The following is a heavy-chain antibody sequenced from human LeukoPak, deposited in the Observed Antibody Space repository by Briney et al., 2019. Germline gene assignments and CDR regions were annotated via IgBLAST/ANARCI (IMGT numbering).Heavy chain of an antibody. Sequence: PGGSLRLSCAASGINFRSSDMHWVRQAPGEGLAGVAFIRSDGSLPSYAGSVPGRFTISRDNSNNKLYLQMNSLKLEGTAVYFCARNVGYYGVDYWGQGTLVTVSS. D-gene: IGHD3-10*01. CDR1: GINFRSSD. V-gene: IGHV3-30*02. CDR2: IRSDGSLP. CDR3: ARNVGYYGVDY. J-gene: IGHJ4*02.